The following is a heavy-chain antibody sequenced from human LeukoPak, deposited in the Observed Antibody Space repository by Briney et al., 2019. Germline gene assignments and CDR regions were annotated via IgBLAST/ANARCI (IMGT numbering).Heavy chain of an antibody. Sequence: GGSLRLSCAASGFIFSSYWMSWVRQAPGKGLEWVANIKQDGSEKYYVDSVKGRFTISRDNAKNSLYLQMNSLRAEDTAVYYCARARLVGSGSYWAFDYWGQGTLVTVSS. J-gene: IGHJ4*02. CDR3: ARARLVGSGSYWAFDY. CDR2: IKQDGSEK. CDR1: GFIFSSYW. V-gene: IGHV3-7*03. D-gene: IGHD3-10*01.